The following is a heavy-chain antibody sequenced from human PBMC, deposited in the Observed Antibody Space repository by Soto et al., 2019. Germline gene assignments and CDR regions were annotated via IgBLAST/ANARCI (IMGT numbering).Heavy chain of an antibody. CDR3: AGTSSLQLYYMDV. Sequence: QVQLQQSGPGLVRPSQTLSLTCVISGDSVSSNSAAWNWIRQSPSRGLEWLGRTYYRSRWYKDYAVSLRSRITVNADTSKNPFSLHLNSVTPEDTAVYYCAGTSSLQLYYMDVWDKGTTVTVSS. J-gene: IGHJ6*03. CDR1: GDSVSSNSAA. CDR2: TYYRSRWYK. V-gene: IGHV6-1*01. D-gene: IGHD1-7*01.